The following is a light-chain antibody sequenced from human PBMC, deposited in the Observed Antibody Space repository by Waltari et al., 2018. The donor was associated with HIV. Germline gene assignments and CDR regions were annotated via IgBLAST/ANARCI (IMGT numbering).Light chain of an antibody. CDR2: EDT. J-gene: IGLJ1*01. V-gene: IGLV6-57*03. CDR1: SGHLANHH. CDR3: QSYDQTIPCV. Sequence: NFVLTQPHSVSESPGTTVTISCARSSGHLANHHVQWYQQRPGSAPTPVIYEDTQRPSGVPDRFSGSIDTSSNTASLTIYELKTEDEADYYCQSYDQTIPCVFGTGTRLTVL.